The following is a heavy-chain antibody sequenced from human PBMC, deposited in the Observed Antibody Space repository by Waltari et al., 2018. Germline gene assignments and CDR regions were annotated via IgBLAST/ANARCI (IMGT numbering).Heavy chain of an antibody. J-gene: IGHJ5*02. V-gene: IGHV3-23*01. CDR2: FNGNGGGT. CDR3: AKDNALHWFDP. D-gene: IGHD2-8*01. CDR1: VFTFSTYA. Sequence: EVQLLESGGGLVQPGGSLRLSCATFVFTFSTYAMSWVRQAPGQGLEWVSTFNGNGGGTYYADSVKGRFTISRDNSKNTLYLQMNSLRVEDTAVYFCAKDNALHWFDPWGQGTLVTVSS.